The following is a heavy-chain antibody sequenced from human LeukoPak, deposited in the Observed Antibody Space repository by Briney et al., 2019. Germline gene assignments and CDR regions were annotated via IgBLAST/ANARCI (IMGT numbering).Heavy chain of an antibody. CDR3: ARSYIVVVPAVYFDY. CDR2: INGCDGNT. J-gene: IGHJ4*02. V-gene: IGHV1-3*01. D-gene: IGHD2-2*01. Sequence: ASVKVSCKASGYTFSTYAIQWVRQAPGQRLEWMGWINGCDGNTKYSQKFQGRVTITRYTSAGTAYMELSSLRSEDTAVYYCARSYIVVVPAVYFDYWGQGTLVTVSS. CDR1: GYTFSTYA.